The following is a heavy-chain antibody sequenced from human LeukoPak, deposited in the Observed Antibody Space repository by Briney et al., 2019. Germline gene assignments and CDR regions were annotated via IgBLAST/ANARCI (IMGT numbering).Heavy chain of an antibody. J-gene: IGHJ4*02. D-gene: IGHD1-26*01. CDR3: ARDRVEWELHPIDY. V-gene: IGHV3-48*02. Sequence: RGSLRLSCAASGFTFSSYSMNWVRQAPGKGLEWVSYISSSSSTIYYADSVKGRFTISRDNAKNSLYLQMNSLRDEDTAVYYCARDRVEWELHPIDYWGQGTLVTVSS. CDR1: GFTFSSYS. CDR2: ISSSSSTI.